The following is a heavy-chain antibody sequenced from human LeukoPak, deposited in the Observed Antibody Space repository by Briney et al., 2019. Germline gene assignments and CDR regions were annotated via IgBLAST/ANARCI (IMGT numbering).Heavy chain of an antibody. Sequence: GGSLRLSCAASGFTFSSYAMHWVRQAPGKGLEWMAVMSYDGSSKNYADSVKGRFTISRDNSKNTLFLQMNSLRAEDTAVYYCTGYCTSISCSTVLWGRGTLVTVSP. CDR2: MSYDGSSK. CDR1: GFTFSSYA. J-gene: IGHJ4*02. CDR3: TGYCTSISCSTVL. V-gene: IGHV3-30-3*01. D-gene: IGHD2-2*01.